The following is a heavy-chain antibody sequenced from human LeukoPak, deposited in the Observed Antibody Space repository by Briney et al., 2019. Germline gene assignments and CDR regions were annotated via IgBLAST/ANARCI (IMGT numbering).Heavy chain of an antibody. V-gene: IGHV4-59*08. J-gene: IGHJ6*02. CDR2: IYGGST. CDR3: ARLVHSIYSYGYSAGVDV. Sequence: PSETLSLTCAVSGGSISSHFWSWLRQPPGTGLEWIGHIYGGSTNYNPSLKSRLTISVDTSKNQFSLTLSSVTAADTAVYYCARLVHSIYSYGYSAGVDVWAKGPRSPSP. CDR1: GGSISSHF. D-gene: IGHD3-22*01.